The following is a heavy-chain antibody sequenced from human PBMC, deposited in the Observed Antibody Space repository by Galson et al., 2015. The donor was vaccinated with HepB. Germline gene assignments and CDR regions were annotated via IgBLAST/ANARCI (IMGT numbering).Heavy chain of an antibody. D-gene: IGHD3-3*01. CDR3: TRDRDYDFWSGYYRGLGDYYGMDV. V-gene: IGHV3-49*03. CDR1: GFTFGDYA. CDR2: IRSKAYGGTT. J-gene: IGHJ6*02. Sequence: SLRLSCAASGFTFGDYAMSWFRQAPGKGLEWVGFIRSKAYGGTTEYAASVKGRFTISRDDSKSIAYLQMNSLKTEDTAVYYCTRDRDYDFWSGYYRGLGDYYGMDVWGQGTTVTVSS.